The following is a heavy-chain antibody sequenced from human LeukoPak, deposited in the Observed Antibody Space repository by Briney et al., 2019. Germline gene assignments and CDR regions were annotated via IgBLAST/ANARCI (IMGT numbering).Heavy chain of an antibody. CDR2: ISWNSGSI. Sequence: GGSLRLSCAASGFTFDDYAMHWVRQAPGKGLEWVSGISWNSGSIAYADSVRGRFTISRDNSKNTLYLQMNSLRAEDTAVYYCAAHYLGYDFWSQGTLVTVSS. D-gene: IGHD3-3*01. CDR3: AAHYLGYDF. J-gene: IGHJ4*02. V-gene: IGHV3-9*01. CDR1: GFTFDDYA.